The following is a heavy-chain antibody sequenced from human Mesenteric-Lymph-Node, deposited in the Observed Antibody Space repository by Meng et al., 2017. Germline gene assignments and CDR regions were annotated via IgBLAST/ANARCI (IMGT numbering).Heavy chain of an antibody. CDR1: GGSISTSGYY. J-gene: IGHJ5*02. CDR3: VRSSGWVKTGFDP. D-gene: IGHD6-19*01. CDR2: IGHSGFT. Sequence: QPQLQEWGPGLVKPSEALSLTCSVSGGSISTSGYYWGWIRQPPGKGLEWIGSIGHSGFTYYTPSLKSRVTVSIDTSRNQFSLWLTSVTAADTAVYYCVRSSGWVKTGFDPWGQGTLVTVSS. V-gene: IGHV4-39*01.